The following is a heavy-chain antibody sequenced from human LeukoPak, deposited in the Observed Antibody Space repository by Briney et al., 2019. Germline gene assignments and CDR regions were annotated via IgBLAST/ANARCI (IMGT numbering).Heavy chain of an antibody. D-gene: IGHD6-13*01. CDR2: IYSNGSP. CDR1: GGFMGGYY. Sequence: SETLSLTCTVSGGFMGGYYWSWIRQPAGKRLEWIGRIYSNGSPTYNPSLQSRITMTIDTSRNQFSLRMTSMTAADAAVYFCARDRGSSWEFWGRGTLVTVSS. V-gene: IGHV4-4*07. J-gene: IGHJ4*02. CDR3: ARDRGSSWEF.